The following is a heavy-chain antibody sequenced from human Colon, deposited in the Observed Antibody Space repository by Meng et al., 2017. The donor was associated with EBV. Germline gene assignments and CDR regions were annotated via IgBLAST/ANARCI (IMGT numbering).Heavy chain of an antibody. CDR2: IDDSGST. CDR1: GVSISSNIR. CDR3: ARGKQDAWELLAY. Sequence: QGLLKESGPGMVKPSGTLSLTCGVSGVSISSNIRWTWVRQPPGKGLEWIGDIDDSGSTNYNPSLNSRISISLDKSKNHFSLKVNSVTAADTAVYYCARGKQDAWELLAYWGQGALVTASS. V-gene: IGHV4-4*02. J-gene: IGHJ4*02. D-gene: IGHD1-26*01.